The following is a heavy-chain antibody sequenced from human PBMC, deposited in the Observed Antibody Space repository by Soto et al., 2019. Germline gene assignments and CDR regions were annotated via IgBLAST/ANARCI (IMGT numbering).Heavy chain of an antibody. CDR3: TKDYGAVADF. D-gene: IGHD6-19*01. Sequence: EVQLLESGGGLVQPGESLRLSCAASGFTFRTYAMSWVRQAPGKGLEWVAAITGSGDSAYYADSVKGRFTISRDNSKNTLFVEMNSLGADDTAVYYCTKDYGAVADFWGQGTLITVSS. V-gene: IGHV3-23*01. CDR2: ITGSGDSA. J-gene: IGHJ4*02. CDR1: GFTFRTYA.